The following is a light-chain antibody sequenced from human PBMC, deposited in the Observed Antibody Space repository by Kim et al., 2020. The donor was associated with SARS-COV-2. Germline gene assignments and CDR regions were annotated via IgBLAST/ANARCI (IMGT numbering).Light chain of an antibody. J-gene: IGLJ3*02. CDR2: GNS. Sequence: RVTSSCTRSSSNIGPGYDVHWYQQLPGTAPQLLIYGNSNRPSGVPDRFSGSKSGPSASLAITGLQAEDEADYYCQSYDSSLSGYWVFGGGTQLTVL. CDR3: QSYDSSLSGYWV. CDR1: SSNIGPGYD. V-gene: IGLV1-40*01.